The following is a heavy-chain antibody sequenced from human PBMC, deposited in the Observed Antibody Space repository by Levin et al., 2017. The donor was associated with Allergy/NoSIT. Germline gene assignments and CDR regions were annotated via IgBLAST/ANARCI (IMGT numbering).Heavy chain of an antibody. CDR2: IYHSGST. D-gene: IGHD6-19*01. V-gene: IGHV4-4*02. CDR3: ARVSSSGWYGGAFDI. J-gene: IGHJ3*02. CDR1: GGSISSSNW. Sequence: SETLSLTCAVSGGSISSSNWWSWVRQPPGKGLEWIGEIYHSGSTNYNPSLKSRVTISVDKSKNQFSLKLSSVTAADTAVYYCARVSSSGWYGGAFDIWGQGTMVTVSS.